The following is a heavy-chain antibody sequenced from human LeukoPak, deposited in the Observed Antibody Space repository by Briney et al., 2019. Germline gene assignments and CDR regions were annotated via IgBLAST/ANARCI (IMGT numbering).Heavy chain of an antibody. Sequence: GGSLRLSCAASGFTVSSNYMSWVRQAPGKGLEGVSVIYSGGSTYYADSVKGRFHISRDNSKNTLYIQMNSLRAEDTAVYYCARGVGATFFDYWGQGTLVTVSS. CDR2: IYSGGST. D-gene: IGHD1-26*01. V-gene: IGHV3-53*01. CDR1: GFTVSSNY. J-gene: IGHJ4*02. CDR3: ARGVGATFFDY.